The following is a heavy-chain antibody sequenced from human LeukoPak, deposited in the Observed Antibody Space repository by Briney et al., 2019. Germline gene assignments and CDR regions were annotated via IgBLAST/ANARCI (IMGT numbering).Heavy chain of an antibody. D-gene: IGHD4-23*01. CDR2: ISAYKGDT. Sequence: ASVKVSCKTSGYTFSNYGIAWVRQAPGQGFEWMGWISAYKGDTIYAQKFQGGVTMTTDTSTTTAYMELRSLRSEDTAVYYCAKDFLPVGTPSNYFDYWGQGTLVTVSS. J-gene: IGHJ4*02. V-gene: IGHV1-18*01. CDR1: GYTFSNYG. CDR3: AKDFLPVGTPSNYFDY.